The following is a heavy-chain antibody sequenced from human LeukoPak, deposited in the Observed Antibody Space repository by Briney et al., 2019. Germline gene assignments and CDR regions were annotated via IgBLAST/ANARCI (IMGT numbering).Heavy chain of an antibody. V-gene: IGHV5-51*01. CDR1: GYRFTSYW. CDR2: IYPGDSDT. Sequence: GESLKISCQGSGYRFTSYWIGWVRQIPGKGLEWMGIIYPGDSDTTYSPSFQGQVTISADKSISTAYLQWSSLKASDTAIYYCARRGASSEYFQHWGQGTLVTVSS. CDR3: ARRGASSEYFQH. J-gene: IGHJ1*01.